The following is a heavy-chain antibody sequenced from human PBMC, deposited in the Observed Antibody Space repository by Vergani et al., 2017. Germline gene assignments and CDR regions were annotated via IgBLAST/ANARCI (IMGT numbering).Heavy chain of an antibody. D-gene: IGHD1-14*01. CDR3: ARVGTSSNRDYFDY. V-gene: IGHV1-2*02. CDR1: GYTFTDYF. J-gene: IGHJ4*02. Sequence: QVQLVQSGAEVKKPGASVKVSCKASGYTFTDYFMHWVRQAPGQGLEWMGWINPNSGGTNYAQKFQGRVTMTRDTSISTAYMELSNLRSDDTAVYYCARVGTSSNRDYFDYWGQGNLGTVSS. CDR2: INPNSGGT.